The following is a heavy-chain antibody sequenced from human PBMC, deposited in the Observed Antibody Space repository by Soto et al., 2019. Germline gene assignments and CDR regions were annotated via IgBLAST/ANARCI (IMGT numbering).Heavy chain of an antibody. J-gene: IGHJ5*01. CDR2: INAGNGNT. V-gene: IGHV1-3*01. CDR3: ARYGGAALSNNWFDF. D-gene: IGHD3-16*01. CDR1: GYTFTSYA. Sequence: ASVKVSCKASGYTFTSYAMHWVRQAPGQRLEWMGWINAGNGNTKYSQKFQGQVTMSADKSINTAYLQWHSLKSSDSGMYYCARYGGAALSNNWFDFWGQGTLVTVSS.